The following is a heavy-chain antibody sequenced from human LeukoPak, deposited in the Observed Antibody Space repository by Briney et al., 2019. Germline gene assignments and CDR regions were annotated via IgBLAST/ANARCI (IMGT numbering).Heavy chain of an antibody. CDR2: IYPGDSDT. CDR3: ARTYCGGDCYYSYFDY. V-gene: IGHV5-51*01. J-gene: IGHJ4*02. Sequence: KSGESLKISCKGSGYSFTTYWIGWVRQMPGEGLEWMGIIYPGDSDTRYSPSFQGQVTISADKSISTAYLQWSSLKASDTAMYYCARTYCGGDCYYSYFDYWGQGTLVTVSP. CDR1: GYSFTTYW. D-gene: IGHD2-21*02.